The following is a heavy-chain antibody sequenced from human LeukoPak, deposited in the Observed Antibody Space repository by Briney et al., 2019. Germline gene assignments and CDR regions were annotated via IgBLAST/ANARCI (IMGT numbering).Heavy chain of an antibody. CDR1: GFTFNIYA. CDR2: IRYDGSDK. CDR3: AKERDSSSWSDY. J-gene: IGHJ4*02. V-gene: IGHV3-30*02. Sequence: GGSLRLSCAASGFTFNIYAMHWVRQAPGQGVEWVAFIRYDGSDKYYADSVKGRFTISRDNSKNTLYLQMNSLRADDTAVYYCAKERDSSSWSDYWGQGTLVTVSS. D-gene: IGHD6-13*01.